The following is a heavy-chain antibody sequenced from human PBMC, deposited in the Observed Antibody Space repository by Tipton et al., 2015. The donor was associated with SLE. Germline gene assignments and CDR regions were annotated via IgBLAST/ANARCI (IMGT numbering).Heavy chain of an antibody. CDR1: GFTFSSYG. V-gene: IGHV3-33*01. CDR2: IWYDGSNK. CDR3: ARRGLTFNYYYYMDV. D-gene: IGHD1-20*01. J-gene: IGHJ6*03. Sequence: QLVQSGAEVKKPGRSLRLSCAASGFTFSSYGMHWVRQAPGKGLEWVAVIWYDGSNKYYADSVKGRFTISRDNSKNTLYLQMNSLRAEDTAVYYCARRGLTFNYYYYMDVWGKGTTVTVSS.